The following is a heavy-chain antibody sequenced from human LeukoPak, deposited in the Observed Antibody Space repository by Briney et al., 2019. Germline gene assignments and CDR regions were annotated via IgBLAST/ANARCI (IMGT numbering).Heavy chain of an antibody. V-gene: IGHV3-64*01. J-gene: IGHJ4*02. Sequence: PGGSLRLSCSASGFTFSDYSMHWVRQAPGKGLEYVSAISSNGGSTYYASSVKGRFTISRDNSKNTLYLQMGSLRTEDMAVYYCARVAARVSLEYWGQGTLVTVSS. CDR3: ARVAARVSLEY. CDR1: GFTFSDYS. D-gene: IGHD2-15*01. CDR2: ISSNGGST.